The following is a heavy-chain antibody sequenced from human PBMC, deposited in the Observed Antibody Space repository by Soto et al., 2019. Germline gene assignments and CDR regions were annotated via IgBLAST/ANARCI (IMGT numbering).Heavy chain of an antibody. CDR2: ISSSSSYI. CDR1: GFTFSSYS. CDR3: ARGLYCSGGSCYGNFDY. J-gene: IGHJ4*02. D-gene: IGHD2-15*01. V-gene: IGHV3-21*01. Sequence: GGSLRLSCAASGFTFSSYSMNWVRQAPGKGLEWVSSISSSSSYIYYADSVKGRFTISRDNAKNSLYLQMNSLRAEDTAVYYCARGLYCSGGSCYGNFDYWGQGTLVTVSS.